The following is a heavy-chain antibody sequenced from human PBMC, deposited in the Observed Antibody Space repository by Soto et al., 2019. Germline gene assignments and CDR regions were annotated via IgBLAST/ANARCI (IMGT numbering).Heavy chain of an antibody. CDR2: IYYSGST. D-gene: IGHD3-10*01. Sequence: SETLSLTCTVSGGSISSYYWSWIRQPPGKGLEWIGYIYYSGSTNYNPSLKSRVTISVDTSKNQFSLKLSSVTAADTAVYYCARLDVVRGVTLPYFDYWGQGTLVTVSS. V-gene: IGHV4-59*01. CDR3: ARLDVVRGVTLPYFDY. CDR1: GGSISSYY. J-gene: IGHJ4*02.